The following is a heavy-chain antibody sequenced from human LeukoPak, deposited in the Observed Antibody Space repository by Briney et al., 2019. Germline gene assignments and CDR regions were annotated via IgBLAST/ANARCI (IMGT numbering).Heavy chain of an antibody. V-gene: IGHV4-30-4*01. CDR3: AREILVDTAMVYRYFDY. J-gene: IGHJ4*02. CDR2: IYYSGST. Sequence: SQTLCLTCTVSVGSISSGDYYWSWIRQPPGKGLGWIGYIYYSGSTYYNPSLKSRVTTSVDTSNNQFSLKLSSVTAADTAVYYCAREILVDTAMVYRYFDYWGQGTLVTVSS. D-gene: IGHD5-18*01. CDR1: VGSISSGDYY.